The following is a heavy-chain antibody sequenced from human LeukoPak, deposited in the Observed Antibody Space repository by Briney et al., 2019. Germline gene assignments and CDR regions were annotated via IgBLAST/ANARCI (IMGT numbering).Heavy chain of an antibody. CDR3: AGAGPNDAFDI. D-gene: IGHD6-19*01. V-gene: IGHV1-46*01. J-gene: IGHJ3*02. CDR2: INPSGGST. Sequence: GASVKVSCKASGYTFTSYYMHWVRQAPGQGLEWMGIINPSGGSTSYARKFQGRLTMTRDTSTSTVYMEVSSLRSEDTAVYYCAGAGPNDAFDIWGQGTMVTVSS. CDR1: GYTFTSYY.